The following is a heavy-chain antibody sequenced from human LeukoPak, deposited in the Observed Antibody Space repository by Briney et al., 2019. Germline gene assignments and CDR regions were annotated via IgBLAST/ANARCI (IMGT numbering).Heavy chain of an antibody. CDR3: ARAPSEIGGYYPENFRH. CDR1: GFSFSSYW. Sequence: GGSLRLSCAASGFSFSSYWMHWVRQAPGKGLVWVSRIKRDGKTNYADSVKGRFTISRDNAKNTVSLQMNSLRAEDTGVYYCARAPSEIGGYYPENFRHWGQGTLVTVSS. D-gene: IGHD3-22*01. CDR2: IKRDGKT. J-gene: IGHJ1*01. V-gene: IGHV3-74*01.